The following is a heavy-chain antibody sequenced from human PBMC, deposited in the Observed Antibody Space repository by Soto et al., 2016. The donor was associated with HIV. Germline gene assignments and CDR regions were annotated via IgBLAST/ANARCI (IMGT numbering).Heavy chain of an antibody. J-gene: IGHJ4*02. CDR1: GFTLSDYQ. CDR2: ITSSSSHT. V-gene: IGHV3-11*05. Sequence: QVQLVESGGGLVKPGESLRLSCAASGFTLSDYQMSWIRQAPGKGLEWISYITSSSSHTNYADSVKGRFTISRDNAKNSLFLEMNSLRAEDTAIYYCARDKRWLGRGPYYFDYWGQGTLVTVSS. D-gene: IGHD6-19*01. CDR3: ARDKRWLGRGPYYFDY.